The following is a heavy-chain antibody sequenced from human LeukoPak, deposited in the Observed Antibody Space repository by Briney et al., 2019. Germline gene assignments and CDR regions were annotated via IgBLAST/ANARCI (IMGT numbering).Heavy chain of an antibody. CDR3: ARGDIALGY. D-gene: IGHD5-12*01. Sequence: SQTLSLTCAISGDSVSTNSAVWNWIRQSPSRGLEWLGRTYYKSKWYNNYAVSVKSRITINPDTSKNQFSLHLSSVTPEDTAVYYCARGDIALGYWGQGTLVTVSS. CDR2: TYYKSKWYN. J-gene: IGHJ4*02. CDR1: GDSVSTNSAV. V-gene: IGHV6-1*01.